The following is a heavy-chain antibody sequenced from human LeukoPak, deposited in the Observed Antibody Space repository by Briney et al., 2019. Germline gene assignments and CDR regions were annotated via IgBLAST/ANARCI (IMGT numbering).Heavy chain of an antibody. Sequence: SETLSLTCTVSGGSISSRSYSWGWIRQPPGKGLEWIGSIYYSGSTYYNPSLKSRVTISVDTSKNQFSLKLSSVTAADTAVYYCARHQNYGSGSYWVDYWGQGTLVTVSS. J-gene: IGHJ4*02. V-gene: IGHV4-39*01. CDR3: ARHQNYGSGSYWVDY. CDR1: GGSISSRSYS. D-gene: IGHD3-10*01. CDR2: IYYSGST.